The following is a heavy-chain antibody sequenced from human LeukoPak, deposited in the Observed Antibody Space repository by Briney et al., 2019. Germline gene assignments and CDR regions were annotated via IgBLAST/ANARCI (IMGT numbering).Heavy chain of an antibody. J-gene: IGHJ3*02. CDR2: INHRGST. D-gene: IGHD2-15*01. CDR3: ARPITPDAFDI. CDR1: GGSFSGYY. V-gene: IGHV4-34*01. Sequence: SETLSLTCAVYGGSFSGYYWSWIRQPPGKGLEWIGEINHRGSTNYNPSLKSRVTISVDTSKNQFSLKLSSVTAADTAVYYCARPITPDAFDIWGQGTMVTVSS.